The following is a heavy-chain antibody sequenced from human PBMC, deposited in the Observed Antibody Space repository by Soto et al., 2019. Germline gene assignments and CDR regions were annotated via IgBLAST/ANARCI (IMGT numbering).Heavy chain of an antibody. D-gene: IGHD3-10*01. V-gene: IGHV1-69*13. CDR1: GGTFSSYA. CDR2: IIPIFGTA. CDR3: ARGGSGTHYYYSGMDV. Sequence: SVKVSCKASGGTFSSYAISWVRQAPGQGLEWMGGIIPIFGTANYAQKFQGRVTITADESTSTAYMELSSLRSEDTAVYYCARGGSGTHYYYSGMDVWGKGTRVTVSS. J-gene: IGHJ6*04.